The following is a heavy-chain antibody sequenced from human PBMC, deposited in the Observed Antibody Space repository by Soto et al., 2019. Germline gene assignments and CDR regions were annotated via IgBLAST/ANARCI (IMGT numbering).Heavy chain of an antibody. CDR1: GYNFNNNW. CDR2: IEPSDSYI. CDR3: ARLRSPHSTIKFGTDFDY. D-gene: IGHD1-1*01. Sequence: GESLKISSTASGYNFNNNWIGWVRQTPGKGLEWMRRIEPSDSYIDDSPSFKGHVTISSDKSIKTVYLQWSTLKASDTAMYYCARLRSPHSTIKFGTDFDYCGRGALGTVSS. J-gene: IGHJ4*02. V-gene: IGHV5-10-1*01.